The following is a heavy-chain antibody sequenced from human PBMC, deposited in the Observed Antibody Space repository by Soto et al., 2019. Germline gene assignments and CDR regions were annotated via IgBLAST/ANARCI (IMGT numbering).Heavy chain of an antibody. J-gene: IGHJ3*02. D-gene: IGHD2-21*01. CDR3: AIGSWSGEVFDI. V-gene: IGHV1-69*02. CDR1: GGTFSTYS. CDR2: MIPMLGVR. Sequence: QVQLVQSGAEVKKPGSSVKVSCKDSGGTFSTYSMFGVRQAPGQGLEWMGRMIPMLGVRNYAQRFQDRVTIITDKSTATVHMELSSLRSEDTALYYCAIGSWSGEVFDIWGQGTMVTVSS.